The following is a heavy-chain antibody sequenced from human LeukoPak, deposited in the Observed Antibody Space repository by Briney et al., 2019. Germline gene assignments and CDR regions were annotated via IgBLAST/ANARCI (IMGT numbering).Heavy chain of an antibody. CDR2: IRGSGSGT. CDR1: GFTLSNYA. V-gene: IGHV3-23*01. J-gene: IGHJ3*01. D-gene: IGHD4-17*01. Sequence: GGSLRLSCAASGFTLSNYAMTWVRQAPGKGLEWVSSIRGSGSGTDYADSVEGRFTISRDNSRNTLYLQMNRLRAEDTAIYYCTRDPNGDYVGAFDFWGQGTLVTVSS. CDR3: TRDPNGDYVGAFDF.